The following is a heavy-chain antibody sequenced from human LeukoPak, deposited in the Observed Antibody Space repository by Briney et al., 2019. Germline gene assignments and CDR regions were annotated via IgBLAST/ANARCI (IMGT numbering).Heavy chain of an antibody. V-gene: IGHV3-7*03. J-gene: IGHJ6*02. CDR2: IKQDGSEK. D-gene: IGHD6-13*01. CDR3: ARDGIAPIKDYYGMDV. Sequence: PGGSLRLSCAASGFAFSNYWMSWVRQAPGKGLEWVANIKQDGSEKHYVDSVKGRFTISTDNAKNSMDLQMNSLRAEDTAVYYCARDGIAPIKDYYGMDVWGQGTTVTVSS. CDR1: GFAFSNYW.